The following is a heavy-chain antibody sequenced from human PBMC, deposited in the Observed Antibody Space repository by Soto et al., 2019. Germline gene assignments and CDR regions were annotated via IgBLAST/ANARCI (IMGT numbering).Heavy chain of an antibody. CDR1: GLTFGDYY. Sequence: PGGSLRLSCAASGLTFGDYYMTWIRQAPGKGLEWISYISSSTGYTNYADSAKGRFTMSRDNAKNSVYLQMNSLRPEDTAVYYCATDDSRVLEYFDYWGQGTLVTVSS. CDR2: ISSSTGYT. J-gene: IGHJ4*02. CDR3: ATDDSRVLEYFDY. D-gene: IGHD3-3*01. V-gene: IGHV3-11*06.